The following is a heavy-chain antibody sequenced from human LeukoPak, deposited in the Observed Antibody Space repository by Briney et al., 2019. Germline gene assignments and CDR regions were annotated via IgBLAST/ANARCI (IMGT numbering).Heavy chain of an antibody. V-gene: IGHV4-30-4*08. CDR2: IYYSGST. CDR3: ARGHVWGSYRFDY. D-gene: IGHD3-16*02. CDR1: GGSISSGDYY. Sequence: PSETLSLTCTVSGGSISSGDYYWSWIRQPPGKGLERIGYIYYSGSTYYNPSLKSRVTISVDTSKNQFSLKLSSVTAADTAVYYCARGHVWGSYRFDYWGQGTLVTVSS. J-gene: IGHJ4*02.